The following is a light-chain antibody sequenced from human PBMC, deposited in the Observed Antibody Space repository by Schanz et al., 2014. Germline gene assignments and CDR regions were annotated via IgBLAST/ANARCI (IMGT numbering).Light chain of an antibody. J-gene: IGLJ2*01. Sequence: QSALTQPPSASGSPGQSVTISCTGTSSDIGGYNFVSWYQQHPGEAPKLMMYEVTKRPSGVPDRFSGSKSGNTASLTVSWLQAEDEAVYYCSSHTAITTAVVFGGGTKLTVL. CDR3: SSHTAITTAVV. CDR2: EVT. V-gene: IGLV2-8*01. CDR1: SSDIGGYNF.